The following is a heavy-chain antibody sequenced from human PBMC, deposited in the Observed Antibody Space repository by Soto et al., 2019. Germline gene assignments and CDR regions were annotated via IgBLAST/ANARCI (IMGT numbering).Heavy chain of an antibody. CDR3: ARILDYYDSSGYYIDY. CDR1: GYSFTSYW. J-gene: IGHJ4*02. Sequence: GESLKISCKGSGYSFTSYWIGWVRQMPGKGLEWMGIIYPGDSDTRYSPSFQGQVTISADKSISTAYLQWSSLKASDTAMYYCARILDYYDSSGYYIDYWGQGTLVTAPQ. D-gene: IGHD3-22*01. CDR2: IYPGDSDT. V-gene: IGHV5-51*01.